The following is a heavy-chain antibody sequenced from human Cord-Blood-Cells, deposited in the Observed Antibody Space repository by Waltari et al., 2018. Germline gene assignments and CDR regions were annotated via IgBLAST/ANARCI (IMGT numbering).Heavy chain of an antibody. D-gene: IGHD3-10*01. CDR2: NDPGVSDT. CDR3: ARLGELYYYYYYMDV. V-gene: IGHV5-51*01. CDR1: GYSFTSYW. J-gene: IGHJ6*03. Sequence: EVQLVQSGAEVKKPGESLKIFCKGSGYSFTSYWIGWVRRMPGKGLEWKGSNDPGVSDTRYDPSIQGQVTISADKSISTAYLQWSSLKASDTAMYYCARLGELYYYYYYMDVWGKGTTVTVSS.